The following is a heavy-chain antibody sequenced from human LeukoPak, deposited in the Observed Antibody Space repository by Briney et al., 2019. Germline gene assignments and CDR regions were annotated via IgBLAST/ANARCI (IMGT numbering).Heavy chain of an antibody. CDR2: IKQDGREK. CDR1: GFTFSSYW. Sequence: QSGGPLRLSCAASGFTFSSYWMSWVRQAPGKGLECVANIKQDGREKYYVVSVKVRFTISRYNAKNSLYLQMNSLKAEDTAVYYCARDKLPHGYFDYWGQGTLVTVSS. CDR3: ARDKLPHGYFDY. J-gene: IGHJ4*02. V-gene: IGHV3-7*04.